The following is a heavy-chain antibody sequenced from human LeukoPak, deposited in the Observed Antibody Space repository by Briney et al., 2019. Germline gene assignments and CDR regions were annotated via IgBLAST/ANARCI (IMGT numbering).Heavy chain of an antibody. CDR2: IRSKANSYET. J-gene: IGHJ4*02. CDR1: GFTFSGSA. CDR3: TRDSHGPDELVY. D-gene: IGHD1-14*01. Sequence: GGSLKLSCAASGFTFSGSAMHWVRQASGKGLEWVGRIRSKANSYETAYAASVKGRFIISRDDSKNTAYLQMNSLKTEDTAVYYCTRDSHGPDELVYWGQGTLVTVSS. V-gene: IGHV3-73*01.